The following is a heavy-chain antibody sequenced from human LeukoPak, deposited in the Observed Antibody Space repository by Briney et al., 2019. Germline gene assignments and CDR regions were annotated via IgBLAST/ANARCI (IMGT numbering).Heavy chain of an antibody. Sequence: GGSLRLSCVASGFTFSSYGMHWVRQAPGKGLEWVAFIRYDGSNKYYADSVKGRFTISRDNAKNTLYLQMNSLRAEDTAVYYCARVRVGSTHSYYYYYMDVWGKGTTVTVSS. CDR3: ARVRVGSTHSYYYYYMDV. V-gene: IGHV3-30*02. D-gene: IGHD1-26*01. J-gene: IGHJ6*03. CDR2: IRYDGSNK. CDR1: GFTFSSYG.